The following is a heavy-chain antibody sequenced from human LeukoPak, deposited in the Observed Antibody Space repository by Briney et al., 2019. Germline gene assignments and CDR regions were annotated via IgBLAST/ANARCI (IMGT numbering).Heavy chain of an antibody. J-gene: IGHJ4*02. CDR2: IYHSGST. CDR1: GYSISSGYY. Sequence: SETLSLTCTISGYSISSGYYWGWIRPPPGKGLEWIGSIYHSGSTYYNPSLKSRVTFSVDTSKNQFSLKLSSVTAADTAVYYCARSSWSLFDYWGQGTLVTVSS. V-gene: IGHV4-38-2*02. CDR3: ARSSWSLFDY. D-gene: IGHD1-26*01.